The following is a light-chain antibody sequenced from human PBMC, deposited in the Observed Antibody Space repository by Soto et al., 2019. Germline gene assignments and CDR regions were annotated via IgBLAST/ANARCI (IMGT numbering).Light chain of an antibody. Sequence: QSVLTQPPSVSGAPGQRVTISCTGSSSNIGAGYDVHWYQQLPGTAPKLLIYGNSNRPSGVPDRFSGSKSGTSASLAITGXXXXXXXXXXCQSYDSSLSGSVFGGGTKLTVX. V-gene: IGLV1-40*01. CDR3: QSYDSSLSGSV. CDR1: SSNIGAGYD. J-gene: IGLJ2*01. CDR2: GNS.